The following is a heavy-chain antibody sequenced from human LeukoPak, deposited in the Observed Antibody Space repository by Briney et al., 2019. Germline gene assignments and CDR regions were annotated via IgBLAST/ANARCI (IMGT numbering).Heavy chain of an antibody. CDR3: AKDGGFWSGYYPY. J-gene: IGHJ4*02. Sequence: GGSLRLSCAASGFTVSDNYMSWVRQAPGKGLEWVSAMSGSGSNTYYADSVKGRFTISRDNSKNTLYLQMNSLRDDDTAVYYCAKDGGFWSGYYPYWGQGTLVTVSS. CDR2: MSGSGSNT. CDR1: GFTVSDNY. V-gene: IGHV3-23*01. D-gene: IGHD3-3*01.